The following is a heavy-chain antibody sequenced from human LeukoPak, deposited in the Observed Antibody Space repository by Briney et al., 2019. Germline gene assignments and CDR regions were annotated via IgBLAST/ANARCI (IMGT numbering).Heavy chain of an antibody. V-gene: IGHV3-30*18. J-gene: IGHJ4*02. D-gene: IGHD3-10*01. CDR2: ISYDGSNK. Sequence: GGSLRLSCAASGFTFSSYGMHWVRQAPGKGLEWVAVISYDGSNKYYADSVKGRFTISRDNSKNTLYLQMNSLRAEDTAVYYCAKPLVRGVIPLPDYWGQGTLVTVSS. CDR3: AKPLVRGVIPLPDY. CDR1: GFTFSSYG.